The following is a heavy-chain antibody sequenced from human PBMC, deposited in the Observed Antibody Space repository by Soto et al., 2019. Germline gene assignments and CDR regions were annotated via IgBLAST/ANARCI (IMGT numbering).Heavy chain of an antibody. V-gene: IGHV3-33*01. J-gene: IGHJ3*02. Sequence: GGSLRLSCAASGFTFSSYGMHWVRQAPGKGLEWVALIWYDGSKKYYADSVKGRFTISRDDSKNTLYLQMNSLRAEDTAVYYCARGSEGNAFDMWGPGTMVTVSS. CDR1: GFTFSSYG. CDR2: IWYDGSKK. D-gene: IGHD3-10*01. CDR3: ARGSEGNAFDM.